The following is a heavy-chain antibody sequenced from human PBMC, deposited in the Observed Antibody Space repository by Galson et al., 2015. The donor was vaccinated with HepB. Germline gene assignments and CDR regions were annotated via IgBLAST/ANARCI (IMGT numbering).Heavy chain of an antibody. CDR3: ACREKNWFDP. Sequence: ETLSLTCAVSGYSISSGYYWGWIRQPPGKGLEWIGYIYYSGSTYYNPSLKSRVTISVDTSKNQFSLKLTSVTAADTAVYYCACREKNWFDPWGQGTLVTVSS. CDR2: IYYSGST. D-gene: IGHD5-24*01. V-gene: IGHV4-38-2*01. CDR1: GYSISSGYY. J-gene: IGHJ5*02.